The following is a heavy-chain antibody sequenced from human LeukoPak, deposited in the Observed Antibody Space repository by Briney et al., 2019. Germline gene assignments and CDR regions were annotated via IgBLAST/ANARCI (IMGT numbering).Heavy chain of an antibody. Sequence: PGGSLRFSCSASGFTFSSYWMGWGRQAPGKGLEWVANIKPDGSETNYVDSVKGRFTISRDNAKNSLSLQMNSLRAEDTALYYCARINTQSRPFDYWGQGTQITVSS. D-gene: IGHD5-24*01. CDR1: GFTFSSYW. CDR2: IKPDGSET. CDR3: ARINTQSRPFDY. J-gene: IGHJ4*02. V-gene: IGHV3-7*05.